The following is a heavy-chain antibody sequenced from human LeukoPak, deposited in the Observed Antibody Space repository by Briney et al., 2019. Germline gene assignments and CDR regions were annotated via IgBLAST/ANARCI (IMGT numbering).Heavy chain of an antibody. CDR2: ISGSGGST. J-gene: IGHJ6*03. D-gene: IGHD3-10*01. Sequence: PGGSLRLSCAAPGFTFSSYAMSWVRQAPGKGLEWVSAISGSGGSTYYADSVKGRFTISRDNSKNTLYLQMNSLRAEDTAVYYCARVMVRGSYMDVWGKGTTVTISS. CDR1: GFTFSSYA. V-gene: IGHV3-23*01. CDR3: ARVMVRGSYMDV.